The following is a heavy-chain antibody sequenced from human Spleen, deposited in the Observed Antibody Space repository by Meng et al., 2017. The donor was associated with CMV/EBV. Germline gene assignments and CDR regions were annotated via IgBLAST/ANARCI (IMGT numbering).Heavy chain of an antibody. Sequence: GGSLRLSCEVSGFTFDDYTMHWVRQAPGKGLEWVSLISWNGGSTNYADSAKGRFTISRDNAKNSLYLQMDSLRAEDTAIYYCARSPGSCSDTSCYSNHFDSWGQGTLVTVSS. CDR3: ARSPGSCSDTSCYSNHFDS. CDR1: GFTFDDYT. CDR2: ISWNGGST. V-gene: IGHV3-43*01. J-gene: IGHJ4*02. D-gene: IGHD2-2*01.